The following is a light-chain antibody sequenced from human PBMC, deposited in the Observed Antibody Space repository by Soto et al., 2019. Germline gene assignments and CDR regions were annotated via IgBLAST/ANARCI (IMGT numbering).Light chain of an antibody. CDR1: SSDVGTYNL. CDR3: FSYAGDSLYV. CDR2: EGT. Sequence: QSVLTQPASVSGSPGQSITISCTGRSSDVGTYNLVSWYQQHPGRAPKLMLYEGTKRPSGVSNRFSGSKSGNTASLTISGLQAGDEADYYCFSYAGDSLYVFGTGTKVTVL. V-gene: IGLV2-23*01. J-gene: IGLJ1*01.